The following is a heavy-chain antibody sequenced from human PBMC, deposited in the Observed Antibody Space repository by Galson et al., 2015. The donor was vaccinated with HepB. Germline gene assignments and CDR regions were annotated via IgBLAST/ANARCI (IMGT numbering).Heavy chain of an antibody. CDR1: EFILSMYW. D-gene: IGHD3-10*01. J-gene: IGHJ6*04. CDR2: IKEDGSEK. Sequence: SLRLSCAASEFILSMYWMNWVRQAPGKGLEWVANIKEDGSEKNYVDSVKGRFTIARDNAKNSLYLQMNSLRAEDTAVYYCARVKRGEWYSFYYYGMDVGGRGTTVPVSS. V-gene: IGHV3-7*05. CDR3: ARVKRGEWYSFYYYGMDV.